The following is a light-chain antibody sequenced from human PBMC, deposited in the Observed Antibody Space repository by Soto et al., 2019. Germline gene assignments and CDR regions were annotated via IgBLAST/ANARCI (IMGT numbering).Light chain of an antibody. CDR3: SSYTSSSTL. CDR1: SSDVGGYNF. CDR2: EVS. J-gene: IGLJ2*01. Sequence: QSALTQPASVSGSPGQSITISCTATSSDVGGYNFVSWYQHNPGKAPKVMIYEVSNRPSGVSNRFSGSKSGNTASLTISGLQAEDEAVYYCSSYTSSSTLFGGGTKLTVL. V-gene: IGLV2-14*01.